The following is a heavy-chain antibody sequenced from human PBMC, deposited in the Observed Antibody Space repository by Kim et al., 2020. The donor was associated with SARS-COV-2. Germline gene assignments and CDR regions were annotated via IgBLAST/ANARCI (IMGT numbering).Heavy chain of an antibody. Sequence: SVKVSCKASGFTFTSSAVQWVRQARGQRLEWIGWIVVGSGNTNYAQKFQERVTITRDMSTSTAYMELSSLRSEDTAVYYCGMVRGVNHFDYWGQGTLVTVSS. D-gene: IGHD3-10*01. V-gene: IGHV1-58*01. CDR1: GFTFTSSA. CDR3: GMVRGVNHFDY. CDR2: IVVGSGNT. J-gene: IGHJ4*02.